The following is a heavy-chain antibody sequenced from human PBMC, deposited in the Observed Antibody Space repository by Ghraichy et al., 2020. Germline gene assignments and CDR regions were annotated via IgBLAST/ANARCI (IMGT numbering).Heavy chain of an antibody. D-gene: IGHD3-9*01. CDR3: ATLDRYDILTGYTIDY. J-gene: IGHJ4*02. V-gene: IGHV4-38-2*01. CDR2: IYHSGST. Sequence: SETLSLTCAVSGYSISSGYYWGWIRQPPGKGLEWIGSIYHSGSTYYNPSLKSRVTISVDTSKNQFSLKLSSVTAADTAVYYCATLDRYDILTGYTIDYWGQGTLVTVSS. CDR1: GYSISSGYY.